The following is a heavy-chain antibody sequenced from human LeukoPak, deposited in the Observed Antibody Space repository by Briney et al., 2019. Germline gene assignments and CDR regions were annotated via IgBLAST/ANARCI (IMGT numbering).Heavy chain of an antibody. CDR1: GGSFSGYY. CDR3: ARAGSSGYSDAFDI. Sequence: SETLSLTCAVYGGSFSGYYWSWIRQPPGKGLEWIGEINHSGSTNYNPSLKSRVTISVDTSKNQFSLKLSSVTAADTAVYYCARAGSSGYSDAFDIWGQGTMVTVSS. V-gene: IGHV4-34*01. D-gene: IGHD3-22*01. J-gene: IGHJ3*02. CDR2: INHSGST.